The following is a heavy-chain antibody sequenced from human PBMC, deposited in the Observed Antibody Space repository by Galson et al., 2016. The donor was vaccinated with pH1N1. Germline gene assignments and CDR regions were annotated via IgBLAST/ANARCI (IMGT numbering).Heavy chain of an antibody. J-gene: IGHJ4*02. CDR1: GFTFSDYY. CDR3: AKFRESIPWRTGEFDL. Sequence: SLRLSCAASGFTFSDYYMTWIRRAPGKGLEWVSYISSSGYTIFYTDSVKGRFTISRDNAKNSLYLQTNSLRAEDTAVYYCAKFRESIPWRTGEFDLWGQGTLVTVPS. CDR2: ISSSGYTI. V-gene: IGHV3-11*01. D-gene: IGHD3-10*01.